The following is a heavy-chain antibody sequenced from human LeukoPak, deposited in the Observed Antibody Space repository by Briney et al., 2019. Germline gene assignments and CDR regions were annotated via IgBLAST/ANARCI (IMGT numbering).Heavy chain of an antibody. V-gene: IGHV4-39*07. J-gene: IGHJ4*02. Sequence: PSETLSLTCTVSGGSISSRPYCWGWIRQPPGKGLEWLGNFYYSGSTYYNPSLKSRVTISVDTSKNQFSLKLTSVTAADTAVYYCARFNSGSYQHYFDYWGQGTLVTVSS. CDR1: GGSISSRPYC. CDR2: FYYSGST. CDR3: ARFNSGSYQHYFDY. D-gene: IGHD1-26*01.